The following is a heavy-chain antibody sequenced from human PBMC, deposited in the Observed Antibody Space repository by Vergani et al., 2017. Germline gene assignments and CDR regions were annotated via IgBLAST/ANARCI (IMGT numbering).Heavy chain of an antibody. D-gene: IGHD3-22*01. CDR1: GFTFSSYS. V-gene: IGHV3-21*01. CDR2: ISSSSSYI. Sequence: EVQLVESGGGLVKPGGSLRLSCAASGFTFSSYSMNWVRQAPGKGLEWVSSISSSSSYIYYADSVKGRFTISRDNAKNSLYLQMNSLRAEDTAVYYCASDRSDYYDSSGYYGLVGAASYWGQGTLVTVSS. J-gene: IGHJ4*02. CDR3: ASDRSDYYDSSGYYGLVGAASY.